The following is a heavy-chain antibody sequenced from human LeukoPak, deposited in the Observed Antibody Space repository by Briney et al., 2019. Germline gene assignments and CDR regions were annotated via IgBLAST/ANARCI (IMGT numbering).Heavy chain of an antibody. Sequence: GGSLRLSCAASGFTFSTYSMNWVRQAPGKGLEWVSSTSSSSSYIYYADSVKGRFTISRDNAKNSLYLQMNSLRAEDTAVYYCARYCSTTSCYGVIYWGQGTLVTVSS. D-gene: IGHD2-2*01. CDR2: TSSSSSYI. CDR1: GFTFSTYS. CDR3: ARYCSTTSCYGVIY. V-gene: IGHV3-21*01. J-gene: IGHJ4*02.